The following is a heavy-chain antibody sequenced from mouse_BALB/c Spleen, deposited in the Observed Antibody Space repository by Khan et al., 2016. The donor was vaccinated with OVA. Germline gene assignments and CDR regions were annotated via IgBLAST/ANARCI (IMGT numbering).Heavy chain of an antibody. CDR1: GFTFSSYG. CDR2: INSNGGST. V-gene: IGHV5-6-3*01. J-gene: IGHJ2*01. Sequence: EGELVEAGGGLVQPGGSLKLSCAASGFTFSSYGMSWVRQTPDKRLELVATINSNGGSTYYPDSVKGRFTISRDNAKNTLYLQMSSLKSEETAMYYCARMARTINWGQGTTLTVSS. CDR3: ARMARTIN.